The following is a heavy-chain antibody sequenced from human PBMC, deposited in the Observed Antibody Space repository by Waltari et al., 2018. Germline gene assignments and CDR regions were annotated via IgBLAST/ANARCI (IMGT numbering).Heavy chain of an antibody. CDR2: INPNSGGT. CDR1: GYTFTGYY. Sequence: QVQLVQSGAEVKKPGASVKVSCKASGYTFTGYYMHWVRQAPGQGLEWMGWINPNSGGTNYAQKFQGRVTMTRDTSISAAYMELSRLRSDDTAVYYCASWGSGSYYYYGMDVWGQGTTVTVSS. D-gene: IGHD3-16*01. CDR3: ASWGSGSYYYYGMDV. J-gene: IGHJ6*02. V-gene: IGHV1-2*02.